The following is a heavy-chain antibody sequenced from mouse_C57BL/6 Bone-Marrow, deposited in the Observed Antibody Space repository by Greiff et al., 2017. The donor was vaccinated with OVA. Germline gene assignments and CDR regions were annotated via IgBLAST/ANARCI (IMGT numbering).Heavy chain of an antibody. CDR2: IYPRSGNT. CDR3: ARRVLAWFAY. CDR1: GYTFTSYG. V-gene: IGHV1-81*01. Sequence: VKLQQSGAELARPGASVKLSCKASGYTFTSYGISWVKQRTGQGLEWIGEIYPRSGNTYYNEKFKGKATMTADKSSSTSYMELRSLTSEDSAVYFCARRVLAWFAYWGQGTLVTVSA. J-gene: IGHJ3*01.